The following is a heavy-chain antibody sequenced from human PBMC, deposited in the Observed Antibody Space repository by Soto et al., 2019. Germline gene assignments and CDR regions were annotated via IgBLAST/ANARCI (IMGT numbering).Heavy chain of an antibody. CDR3: ATATISPVSATLYHYGMDV. V-gene: IGHV1-69*19. J-gene: IGHJ6*02. CDR2: IMPVLHTT. D-gene: IGHD6-25*01. Sequence: QVQLVQSGAEVKKPGSSVKVSCQASGGTFNNFAFTWVRQAPGQGLEWLGGIMPVLHTTNIAQTFQDRITIIADDFTNTVYMEMTSLRFDDTAVYYCATATISPVSATLYHYGMDVWGRGTTVTVSS. CDR1: GGTFNNFA.